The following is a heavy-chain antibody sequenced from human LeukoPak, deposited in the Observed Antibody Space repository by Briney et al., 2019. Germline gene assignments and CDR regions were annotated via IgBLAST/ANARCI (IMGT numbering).Heavy chain of an antibody. Sequence: ASVKVSCKASGYTFTGSYMHWVRQAPGQGLEWMGWINPNSGGTNYAQKFQGRVTMTRDTSISTAYMELSRLRSDDTAVYYCARDDLLTGSYQLDYWGQGTLVTVSS. CDR3: ARDDLLTGSYQLDY. J-gene: IGHJ4*02. V-gene: IGHV1-2*02. D-gene: IGHD3-9*01. CDR1: GYTFTGSY. CDR2: INPNSGGT.